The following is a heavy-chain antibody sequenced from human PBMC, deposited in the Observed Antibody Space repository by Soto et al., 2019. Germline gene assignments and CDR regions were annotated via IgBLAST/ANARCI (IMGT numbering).Heavy chain of an antibody. CDR3: ARKTITTDHYYYGMDV. Sequence: ASVKVSCKASGYTFTSYGISWVRQAPGQGLEWMGWISAYNGNTNYAQKLQGRVTMTTDTSTSTAYMELRSLRSDDTAVYYCARKTITTDHYYYGMDVWGQGTTVTVSS. CDR2: ISAYNGNT. CDR1: GYTFTSYG. V-gene: IGHV1-18*01. D-gene: IGHD1-20*01. J-gene: IGHJ6*02.